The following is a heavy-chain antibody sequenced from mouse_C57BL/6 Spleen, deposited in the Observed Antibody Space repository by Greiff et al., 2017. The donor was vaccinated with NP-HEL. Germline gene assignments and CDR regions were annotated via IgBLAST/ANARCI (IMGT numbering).Heavy chain of an antibody. Sequence: VQLKESGGGLVKPGGSLKLSCAASGFTFSSYSMSWVRQTPEKRLEWVATISGGGGNTYYPDSVKGRFTISRDNAKNTLYLQMSSLRSEDTALYYCARHESDGSFAYWGQGTLVTVSA. D-gene: IGHD2-3*01. CDR3: ARHESDGSFAY. CDR1: GFTFSSYS. V-gene: IGHV5-9*01. CDR2: ISGGGGNT. J-gene: IGHJ3*01.